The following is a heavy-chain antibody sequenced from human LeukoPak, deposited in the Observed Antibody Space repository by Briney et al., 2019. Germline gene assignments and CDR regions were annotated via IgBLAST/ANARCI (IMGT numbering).Heavy chain of an antibody. V-gene: IGHV1-2*02. Sequence: ASVTVSCKASGYTFTGYYMHWVRQVPGQGLEWMGWINPNSGGTNYAQKFQGRVTMTRDTSINTAYMELSRLRSDDTAVYYCARPLTVAATVYGYWGQGTLVTVSS. D-gene: IGHD5/OR15-5a*01. CDR3: ARPLTVAATVYGY. CDR2: INPNSGGT. J-gene: IGHJ4*02. CDR1: GYTFTGYY.